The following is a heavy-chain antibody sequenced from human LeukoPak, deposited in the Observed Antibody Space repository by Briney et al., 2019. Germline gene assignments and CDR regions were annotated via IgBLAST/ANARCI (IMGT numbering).Heavy chain of an antibody. D-gene: IGHD1-7*01. CDR1: GYTFTSYA. CDR2: INAGNGNT. V-gene: IGHV1-3*01. Sequence: ASVKVSCKASGYTFTSYAMHWVRQAPGQRLEWMGWINAGNGNTKYSQKFQGRVTITRDTSASTAYMELSSLRSEDTAVYYCATGLELLLLGYYYYGMDVWGQGTTVTVSS. CDR3: ATGLELLLLGYYYYGMDV. J-gene: IGHJ6*02.